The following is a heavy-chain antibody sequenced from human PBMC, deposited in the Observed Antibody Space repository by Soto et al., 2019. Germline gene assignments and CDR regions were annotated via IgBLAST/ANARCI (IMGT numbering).Heavy chain of an antibody. J-gene: IGHJ6*02. CDR3: ARSQNSKFWSGYITYGMDV. V-gene: IGHV3-33*01. CDR2: IWYDGSNK. CDR1: GFTFSSYG. D-gene: IGHD3-3*01. Sequence: GGSLRLSCAASGFTFSSYGMHWVRQAPGKGLEWVAVIWYDGSNKYYADSVKGRFTISRDNSKNTLYLQMNSLRAEDTAVYYCARSQNSKFWSGYITYGMDVWGQGTTVTVSS.